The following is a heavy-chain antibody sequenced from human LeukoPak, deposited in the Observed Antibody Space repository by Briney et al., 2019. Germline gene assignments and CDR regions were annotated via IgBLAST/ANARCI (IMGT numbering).Heavy chain of an antibody. Sequence: ASVKVSCKASGYTLTSYYMHWVRQAPGQGLEWMGIINPSGGSTSYAQKFQGRVTMTRDMSTSTVYMELSSLRSEDTAVYYCARDCRVGYCSSDYYYMDVWGKGTTVTVSS. D-gene: IGHD2-2*03. CDR1: GYTLTSYY. J-gene: IGHJ6*03. V-gene: IGHV1-46*01. CDR2: INPSGGST. CDR3: ARDCRVGYCSSDYYYMDV.